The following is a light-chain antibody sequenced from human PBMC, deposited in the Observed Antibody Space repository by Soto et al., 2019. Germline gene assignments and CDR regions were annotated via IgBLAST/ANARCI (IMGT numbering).Light chain of an antibody. J-gene: IGLJ2*01. V-gene: IGLV1-47*01. CDR2: RND. CDR1: SSNIGNNY. Sequence: QSVLTQPPSASGTPGQTVTISCSGSSSNIGNNYVYWYQMVPGTAPKHLIYRNDQRPSRVPDRFSGSRSGTSASLAISGLRSEDEADYYCEAWDDSLSGRGVFGGGTKLTVL. CDR3: EAWDDSLSGRGV.